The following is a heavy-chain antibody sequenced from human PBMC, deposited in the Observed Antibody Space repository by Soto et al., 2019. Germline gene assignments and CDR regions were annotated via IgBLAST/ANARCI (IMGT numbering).Heavy chain of an antibody. CDR2: IYYSGST. CDR1: GGSISSGGYY. CDR3: ARSIEDGDPIPSDY. Sequence: QVQLQESGPGLVKPSQTLSLTCTVSGGSISSGGYYWSWIRQHPGKGLEWIGYIYYSGSTYYNPSRKSRVTISVDTSKNQFSLKLSSVTAADTAVYYCARSIEDGDPIPSDYWGQGTLVTVSS. J-gene: IGHJ4*02. V-gene: IGHV4-31*03. D-gene: IGHD4-17*01.